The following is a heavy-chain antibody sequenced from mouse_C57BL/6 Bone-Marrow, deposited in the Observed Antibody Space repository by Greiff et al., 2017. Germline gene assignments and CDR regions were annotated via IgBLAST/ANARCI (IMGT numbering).Heavy chain of an antibody. CDR3: ARPSMYSSRDY. V-gene: IGHV1-81*01. CDR1: GYTFTSYG. J-gene: IGHJ4*01. Sequence: QVQLKQSGAELARPGASVKLSCKASGYTFTSYGISWVKQRTGQGLEWIGEIYPRSGNTYYNEKFKGQATLTADKSSSTAYMELRSLPSEDSAVYFCARPSMYSSRDYWGQGTSVTVSS. CDR2: IYPRSGNT.